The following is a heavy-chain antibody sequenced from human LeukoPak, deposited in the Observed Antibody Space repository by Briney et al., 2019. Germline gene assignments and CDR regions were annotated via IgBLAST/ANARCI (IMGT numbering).Heavy chain of an antibody. CDR2: IIPIFGTA. CDR1: GGTFSSYA. J-gene: IGHJ6*03. D-gene: IGHD6-6*01. CDR3: ARGGSSSSVPYYYYYYMDV. V-gene: IGHV1-69*05. Sequence: SVKVSCKASGGTFSSYAISWVRQAPGQGLEWMGGIIPIFGTANYAQKFQGRVTTTTDESTSTAYMELSSLRSEDTAVYYCARGGSSSSVPYYYYYYMDVWGKGTTVTVSS.